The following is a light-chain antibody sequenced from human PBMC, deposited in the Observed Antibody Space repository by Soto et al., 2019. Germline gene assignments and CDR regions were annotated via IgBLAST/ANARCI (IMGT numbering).Light chain of an antibody. V-gene: IGLV1-47*01. Sequence: QSVLTQPPSASGTPGQRVTISCSGSTSNIGSNFVYWYQQLPGTAPKLLIYRNSQRPSGVPDRFSGSKSGTSASLAISGLRSEDDGDYFCAAWDDSLIGVFGGGTKLTVL. J-gene: IGLJ3*02. CDR1: TSNIGSNF. CDR3: AAWDDSLIGV. CDR2: RNS.